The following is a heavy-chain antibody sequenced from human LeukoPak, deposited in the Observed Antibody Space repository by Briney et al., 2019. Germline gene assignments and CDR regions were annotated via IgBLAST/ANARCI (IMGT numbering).Heavy chain of an antibody. CDR1: GGSLSRYY. V-gene: IGHV4-59*01. CDR3: ARVALNSSPDF. D-gene: IGHD5-24*01. CDR2: IYYTGST. Sequence: ASETLSLTCTVSGGSLSRYYWSCLRQPPGKALEWIGYIYYTGSTNYNPSLRSRVIMSVDTSKNQFSLKLSSVTAADSAVYYCARVALNSSPDFWGQGTLVTVSS. J-gene: IGHJ4*02.